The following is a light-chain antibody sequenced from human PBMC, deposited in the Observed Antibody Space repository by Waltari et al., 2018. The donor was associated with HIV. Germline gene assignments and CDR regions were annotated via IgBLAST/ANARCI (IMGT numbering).Light chain of an antibody. Sequence: IQMTQSPSALSVSVGDRVTISCRASQTIDSYLNWYQQKPGQAPKLLIYAASNLQGGVPSRFSGSGSETDFSLSIRNLQAEDSAIYYCQQSYSTPWTFGQGT. CDR2: AAS. CDR3: QQSYSTPWT. J-gene: IGKJ1*01. V-gene: IGKV1-39*01. CDR1: QTIDSY.